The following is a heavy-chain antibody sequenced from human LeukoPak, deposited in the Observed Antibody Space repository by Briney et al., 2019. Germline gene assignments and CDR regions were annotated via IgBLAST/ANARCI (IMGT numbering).Heavy chain of an antibody. Sequence: GGSLRLSCAASGFTFSNYALVWVRQAPGKGLEWVSAITGSGGGTDYADSVKGRFTISRDNSKNTLYLQMSSLRAEDTAVYYCAKDPNGDHIGAFDFWGQGTMVTVFS. CDR1: GFTFSNYA. CDR3: AKDPNGDHIGAFDF. D-gene: IGHD4-17*01. V-gene: IGHV3-23*01. CDR2: ITGSGGGT. J-gene: IGHJ3*01.